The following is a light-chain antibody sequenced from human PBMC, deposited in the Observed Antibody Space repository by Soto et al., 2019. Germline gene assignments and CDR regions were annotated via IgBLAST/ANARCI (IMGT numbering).Light chain of an antibody. CDR1: QSVSSSY. J-gene: IGKJ1*01. CDR2: GAS. CDR3: QQYGSSPPTWT. V-gene: IGKV3-20*01. Sequence: EIVLTQSPGTLSLSPGERANLSCRASQSVSSSYLAWYQQKPGQAPRLLIYGASSRATGIPDRFSGSGSGTDFTLTISRLEPEDFAVYYCQQYGSSPPTWTFGQGTKVEIK.